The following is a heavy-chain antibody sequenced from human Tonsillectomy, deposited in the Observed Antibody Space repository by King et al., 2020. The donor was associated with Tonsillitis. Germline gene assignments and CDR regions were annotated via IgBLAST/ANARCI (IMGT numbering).Heavy chain of an antibody. D-gene: IGHD3-22*01. Sequence: VQLQESGPGLVKPSETLSLTCTVSGGSISSYYWSWIRQPPGKGLEWIGYIYYSGSTNYNPSLKSRVTISVDTSKNQFSLKLISVTAADTAVYYCARDQNYQGSSGYYRGGFDYWGQGTLVTVSS. J-gene: IGHJ4*02. V-gene: IGHV4-59*01. CDR1: GGSISSYY. CDR3: ARDQNYQGSSGYYRGGFDY. CDR2: IYYSGST.